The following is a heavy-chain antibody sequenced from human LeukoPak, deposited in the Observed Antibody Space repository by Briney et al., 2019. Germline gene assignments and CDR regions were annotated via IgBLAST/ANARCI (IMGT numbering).Heavy chain of an antibody. J-gene: IGHJ3*02. CDR1: GGSISSYY. D-gene: IGHD6-19*01. Sequence: SETLSLTCTVSGGSISSYYWSWIRQPPGKGLEWIGYIYYSGSTNYNPSLKSRVTISVDTSKNQFSLKLSSVTAADTAVYYCARQGSGWYLAFDIWGQGTMVTVSS. CDR3: ARQGSGWYLAFDI. V-gene: IGHV4-59*08. CDR2: IYYSGST.